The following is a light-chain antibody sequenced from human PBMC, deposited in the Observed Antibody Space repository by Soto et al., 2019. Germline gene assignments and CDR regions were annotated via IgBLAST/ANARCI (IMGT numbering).Light chain of an antibody. CDR2: EVS. Sequence: QSVLTQPPSASGSLGQSGTISCTGTSSDVGGYNYVSWYQQHPGKAPKLMISEVSKRPSGVPDRFSGSKSGNTASLTVSGLQAEDEADYYCSSYVGSKVFSGGTKVTVL. CDR3: SSYVGSKV. J-gene: IGLJ3*02. CDR1: SSDVGGYNY. V-gene: IGLV2-8*01.